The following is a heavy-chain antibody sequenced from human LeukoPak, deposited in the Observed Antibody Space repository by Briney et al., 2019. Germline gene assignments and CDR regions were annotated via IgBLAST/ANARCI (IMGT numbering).Heavy chain of an antibody. CDR2: ISGSSSYI. D-gene: IGHD6-19*01. Sequence: KSGGSLRLSCAASGFTFSSYSMNWVRQAPGKGLEWVSFISGSSSYIYYADSVKGRFTISRHNAKNSLYLQMNSLRAEDTAVYYCARVVAVAGYYYYYYMDVWGKGTTVTVSS. V-gene: IGHV3-21*01. J-gene: IGHJ6*03. CDR1: GFTFSSYS. CDR3: ARVVAVAGYYYYYYMDV.